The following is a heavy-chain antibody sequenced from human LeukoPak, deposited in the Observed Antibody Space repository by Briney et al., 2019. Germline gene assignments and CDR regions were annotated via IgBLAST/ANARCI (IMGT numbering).Heavy chain of an antibody. D-gene: IGHD3-10*01. CDR1: GFTFSSYA. Sequence: GGSLRLSCAASGFTFSSYAMSWVRQAPGKGLEWVSAITASGTTTYYADSVKGRFTISRDDSKNTLSLQMDSLSAEDTALYYCAKYISDSGAYYAFDYWGQGTLVTVSS. CDR3: AKYISDSGAYYAFDY. J-gene: IGHJ4*02. V-gene: IGHV3-23*01. CDR2: ITASGTTT.